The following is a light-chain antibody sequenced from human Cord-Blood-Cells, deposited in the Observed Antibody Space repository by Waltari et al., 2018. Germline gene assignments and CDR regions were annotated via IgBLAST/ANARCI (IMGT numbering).Light chain of an antibody. J-gene: IGKJ1*01. V-gene: IGKV3-20*01. Sequence: EIVLTQSPGTLSLSPGERATLSCRAWQSVSSSYLAWYQQKPGQAPRLRIYGASSRATGLPDRVSGRGSGTDFTLTISRLEPEDFSVYYCQQYGSAPQTFCQGTKVEIE. CDR3: QQYGSAPQT. CDR1: QSVSSSY. CDR2: GAS.